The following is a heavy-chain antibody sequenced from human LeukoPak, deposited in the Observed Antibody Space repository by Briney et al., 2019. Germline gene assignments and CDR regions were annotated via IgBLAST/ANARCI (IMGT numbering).Heavy chain of an antibody. D-gene: IGHD6-13*01. V-gene: IGHV4-4*07. CDR1: GGSISSYY. J-gene: IGHJ3*02. CDR2: IYPSGST. CDR3: ARGGKYSSSLNAFDI. Sequence: SETLSLTCTVSGGSISSYYWSWIRQPAGKGLELIGRIYPSGSTNYNPSLKSRVTMSVDTSKNQFSLKLSSVTAADTAVYYCARGGKYSSSLNAFDIWGQGTMVSVSS.